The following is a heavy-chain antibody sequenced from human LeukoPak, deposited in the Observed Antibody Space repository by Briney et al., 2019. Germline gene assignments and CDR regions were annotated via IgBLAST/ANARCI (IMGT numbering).Heavy chain of an antibody. J-gene: IGHJ4*02. D-gene: IGHD2-8*01. CDR2: INHSGST. CDR1: GGSFSGYY. CDR3: ASRGTGYCTNGVCSTTPPWGY. V-gene: IGHV4-34*01. Sequence: SETLSLTCAVYGGSFSGYYWSWIRQPPGKGLEWIGEINHSGSTNYNPSLKSRVTISVDTSKNQFSLKLSSVTAADTAVYYCASRGTGYCTNGVCSTTPPWGYWGQGTLVTVSS.